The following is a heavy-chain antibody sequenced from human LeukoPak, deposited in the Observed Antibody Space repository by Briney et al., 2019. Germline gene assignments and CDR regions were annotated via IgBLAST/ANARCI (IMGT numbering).Heavy chain of an antibody. CDR3: ARDNPIGDYVWGSYHFDY. D-gene: IGHD3-16*02. V-gene: IGHV3-7*01. Sequence: PGGSLRLSCAASGFTFSSYWMSWVRQAPGKGLEWVANIKKDGSEKYYVDSVKGRFTISRDNAKTSLYLQMNSLRAEDTAVYYCARDNPIGDYVWGSYHFDYWGQGTLVTVSS. CDR1: GFTFSSYW. J-gene: IGHJ4*02. CDR2: IKKDGSEK.